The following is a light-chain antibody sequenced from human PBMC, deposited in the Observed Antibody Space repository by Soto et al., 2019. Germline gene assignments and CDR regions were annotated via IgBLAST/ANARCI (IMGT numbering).Light chain of an antibody. CDR2: GAS. CDR3: QQSFTTPYT. CDR1: QSMLSL. Sequence: DIRLTQSPSSLSASVGDSVTMTCRASQSMLSLLSWYQKKPGKAPKLLIYGASTLHSGVPSRFSGSGSGTDFTLTITSLQPDDFAAYYCQQSFTTPYTFGQGTKLET. J-gene: IGKJ2*01. V-gene: IGKV1-39*01.